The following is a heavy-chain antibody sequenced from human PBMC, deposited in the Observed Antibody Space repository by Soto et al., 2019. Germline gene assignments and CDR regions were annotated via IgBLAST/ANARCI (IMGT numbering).Heavy chain of an antibody. CDR2: DYYNGNT. CDR1: GGSISSSNYY. J-gene: IGHJ5*02. CDR3: ERQESATNLDL. V-gene: IGHV4-39*01. Sequence: PSETLSLTCSVSGGSISSSNYYWAWIRQPPGKSLEWLGNDYYNGNTYVSPALNSLLTMSVDTYKNEFSLKLNSVTAADSAVYYCERQESATNLDLWGQGTLVTVSS.